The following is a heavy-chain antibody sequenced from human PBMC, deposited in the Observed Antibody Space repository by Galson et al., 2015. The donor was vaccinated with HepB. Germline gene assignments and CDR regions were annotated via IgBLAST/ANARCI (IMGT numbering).Heavy chain of an antibody. Sequence: SETLSLTCIVSGGSISTPSDYWGWIRQTPGQGLEWIGTMYYTGRTYYNPSLKGRVTISVDTYTNRFSLRLNSVTASDTAIYFCARLPFHAGSGSFPDYWGLGTLVTVSS. CDR3: ARLPFHAGSGSFPDY. CDR2: MYYTGRT. CDR1: GGSISTPSDY. V-gene: IGHV4-39*01. J-gene: IGHJ4*02. D-gene: IGHD3-10*01.